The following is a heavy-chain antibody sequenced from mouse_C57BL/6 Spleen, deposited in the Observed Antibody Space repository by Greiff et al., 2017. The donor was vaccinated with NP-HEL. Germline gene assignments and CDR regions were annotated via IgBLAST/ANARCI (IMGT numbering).Heavy chain of an antibody. Sequence: EVKLVESGGGLVQPKGSLKLSCAASGFTFNTYAMHWVRQAPGKGLEWVARIRSKSSNYATSYADSVKDRFTISRDDSQSMLYLQMNNLKTEDAAMYCSVRDYYGSSYGAMDYWGQGTSVTVSS. CDR1: GFTFNTYA. CDR3: VRDYYGSSYGAMDY. CDR2: IRSKSSNYAT. J-gene: IGHJ4*01. V-gene: IGHV10-3*01. D-gene: IGHD1-1*01.